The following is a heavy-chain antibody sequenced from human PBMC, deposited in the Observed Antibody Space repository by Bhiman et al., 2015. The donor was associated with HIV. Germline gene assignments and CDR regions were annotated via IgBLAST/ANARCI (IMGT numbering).Heavy chain of an antibody. V-gene: IGHV3-30*04. Sequence: QVQLVESGGGVVQSGRSLWLSCAASGFSFSSYGLHWVRQAPGKGLEWVAVISYDGRNKYCADSVKGRFTISRDNSKNTLYLQMDSLRAEDTAVYYCARGRKDIEAADGLDNDAFDMWGQGTLVTVSS. CDR3: ARGRKDIEAADGLDNDAFDM. CDR2: ISYDGRNK. CDR1: GFSFSSYG. D-gene: IGHD6-13*01. J-gene: IGHJ3*02.